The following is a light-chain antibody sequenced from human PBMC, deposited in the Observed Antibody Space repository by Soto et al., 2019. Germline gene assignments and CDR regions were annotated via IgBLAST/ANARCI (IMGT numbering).Light chain of an antibody. J-gene: IGKJ5*01. Sequence: EIVLTQSPATLSLSPGERAILSCRASQSVSSYLAWYQQKPGQAPRLLIYDASNRVTGIPARFSGSGSGTDFTLTISSLEPEDFAVYYCQRRINWPVSITFGQGTRLQIK. V-gene: IGKV3-11*01. CDR2: DAS. CDR3: QRRINWPVSIT. CDR1: QSVSSY.